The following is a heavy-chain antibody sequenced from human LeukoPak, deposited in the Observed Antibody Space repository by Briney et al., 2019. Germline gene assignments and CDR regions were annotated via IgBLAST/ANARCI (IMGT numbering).Heavy chain of an antibody. D-gene: IGHD5-18*01. CDR2: IYPGDSNT. CDR3: ARRTNSYSYLVGY. V-gene: IGHV5-51*01. J-gene: IGHJ4*02. CDR1: GYSFTNYW. Sequence: GGSLKISCKGSGYSFTNYWIAWVRPVPGKGLEWRGIIYPGDSNTRYSPSFQGQVTISADKSISPAYLQWRSLEASDTAMYYCARRTNSYSYLVGYWGQGTLVTVSS.